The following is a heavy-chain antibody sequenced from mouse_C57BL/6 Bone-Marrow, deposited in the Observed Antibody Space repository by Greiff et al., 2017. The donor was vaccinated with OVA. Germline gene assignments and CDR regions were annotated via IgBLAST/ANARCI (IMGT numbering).Heavy chain of an antibody. V-gene: IGHV14-4*01. CDR3: TTYDYDDY. CDR1: GFNIKDDY. CDR2: IDSENGDT. Sequence: VQLQQSGAELVRPGASVKLSCTASGFNIKDDYMNWVTQRPEQGLEWIGWIDSENGDTEYASKLQGKVIITADKASTTAYLQLSILTSEDTAVYYCTTYDYDDYWGQGTTLTVSS. D-gene: IGHD2-4*01. J-gene: IGHJ2*01.